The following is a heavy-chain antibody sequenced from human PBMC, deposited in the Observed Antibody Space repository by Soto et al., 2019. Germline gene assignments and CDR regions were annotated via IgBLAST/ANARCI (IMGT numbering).Heavy chain of an antibody. CDR3: ARDGVGPFDY. J-gene: IGHJ4*02. D-gene: IGHD1-26*01. Sequence: SETLSLTCTISGGSVSSYQWSWIRQPPGKGLEWIGLTSYGGNTVYNPSLKSRVAFSVDTSKNHFSLTLTSVTAADTAVYYCARDGVGPFDYWGQGTLVTVSS. V-gene: IGHV4-59*02. CDR2: TSYGGNT. CDR1: GGSVSSYQ.